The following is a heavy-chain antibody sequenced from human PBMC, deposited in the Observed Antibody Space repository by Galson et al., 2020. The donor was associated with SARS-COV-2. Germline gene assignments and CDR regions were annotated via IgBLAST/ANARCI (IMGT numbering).Heavy chain of an antibody. CDR1: GFTFSNYA. D-gene: IGHD2-21*02. Sequence: GESLKISCSASGFTFSNYAMHWVRQAPGKELEFLSVISGDGRSTNYGDSVKGRFTISRDNPKNTLFLQMSALRPEDTAVYYCVKDFVASTATWYYFDSWGQGAPVAVSS. V-gene: IGHV3-64D*08. CDR2: ISGDGRST. CDR3: VKDFVASTATWYYFDS. J-gene: IGHJ4*02.